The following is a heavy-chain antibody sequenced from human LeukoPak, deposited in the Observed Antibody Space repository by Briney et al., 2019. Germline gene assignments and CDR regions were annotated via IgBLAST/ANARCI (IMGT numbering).Heavy chain of an antibody. CDR1: GYSFTSYW. D-gene: IGHD2-15*01. J-gene: IGHJ4*02. CDR3: ARPDCSGGSCYYFDY. Sequence: GASLKISCKGSGYSFTSYWIGWVRQMPGKGLEWMGIIYPGDSDTRYSPSFQGQVTISADKSISTAYLQWSSLKASDTAMYYCARPDCSGGSCYYFDYWGQGTLVTVSS. V-gene: IGHV5-51*01. CDR2: IYPGDSDT.